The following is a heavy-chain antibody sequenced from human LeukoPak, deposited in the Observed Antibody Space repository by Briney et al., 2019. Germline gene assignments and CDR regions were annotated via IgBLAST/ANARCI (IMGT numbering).Heavy chain of an antibody. CDR3: ARTVVTLNKYYFDY. D-gene: IGHD4-23*01. CDR2: IYYSGST. J-gene: IGHJ4*02. V-gene: IGHV4-30-4*01. Sequence: SETLSLTCTVSGGSISSGDYYWSWLRQPPGKGLEWIGYIYYSGSTYYNPSLKSRVTISVDTSKNQFSLKLSSVTAADTAVYYCARTVVTLNKYYFDYWGQGTLVTVSS. CDR1: GGSISSGDYY.